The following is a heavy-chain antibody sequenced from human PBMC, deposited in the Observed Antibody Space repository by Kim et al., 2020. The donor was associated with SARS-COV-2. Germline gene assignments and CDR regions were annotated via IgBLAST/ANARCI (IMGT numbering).Heavy chain of an antibody. CDR2: IYYSGST. CDR3: ARHDIAAAGTGDWFDP. D-gene: IGHD6-13*01. Sequence: SETLSLTCTVSGGSISSSSYYWGWIRQPPGKGLEWIGSIYYSGSTYYNPSLKSRVTISVDTSKNQFSLKLSSVTAADTAVYYCARHDIAAAGTGDWFDPWGQGTLVTVSS. J-gene: IGHJ5*02. CDR1: GGSISSSSYY. V-gene: IGHV4-39*01.